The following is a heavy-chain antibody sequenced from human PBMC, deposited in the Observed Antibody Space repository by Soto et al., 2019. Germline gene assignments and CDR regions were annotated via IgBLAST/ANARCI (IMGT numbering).Heavy chain of an antibody. CDR2: ISGSGGST. CDR1: GFTFSSYA. CDR3: AKDPYGHYVRYSDY. J-gene: IGHJ4*02. D-gene: IGHD4-17*01. V-gene: IGHV3-23*01. Sequence: PGWSLRFSCAASGFTFSSYAMSWVRQAPGKGLEWVSAISGSGGSTYYADSVKGRFTISRDNSKNTLYLQMNSLRAEDTAVYYYAKDPYGHYVRYSDYWGQGTMVTVSS.